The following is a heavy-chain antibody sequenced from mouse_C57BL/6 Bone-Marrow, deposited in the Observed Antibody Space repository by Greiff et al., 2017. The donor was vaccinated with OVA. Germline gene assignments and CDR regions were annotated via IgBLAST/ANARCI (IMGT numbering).Heavy chain of an antibody. D-gene: IGHD3-3*01. Sequence: VQLQESGPELVKPGASVKLSCKASGYSFTGYYMNWVKQSPVQSLEWIGEINPSTGGTPYNQKFKAKATLTVDKSSSTAYMQVRSLTSEDSAVYYGVRGGTREFAYGGRGKLVTVSA. CDR2: INPSTGGT. CDR1: GYSFTGYY. CDR3: VRGGTREFAY. V-gene: IGHV1-42*01. J-gene: IGHJ3*01.